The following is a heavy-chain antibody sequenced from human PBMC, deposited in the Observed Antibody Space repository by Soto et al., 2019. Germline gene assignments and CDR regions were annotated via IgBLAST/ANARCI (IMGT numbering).Heavy chain of an antibody. V-gene: IGHV4-59*01. J-gene: IGHJ6*02. CDR1: GGSISSYY. D-gene: IGHD6-19*01. CDR2: IYYSGST. Sequence: KTSETLSLTCTVSGGSISSYYWSWIRQPPGKGLEWIGYIYYSGSTNYNPSLKSRVTISVDTSKNQFSLKLSSVTAADTAVYYCARDPGQWLDKYYYYGMDVWGQGTTVTVSS. CDR3: ARDPGQWLDKYYYYGMDV.